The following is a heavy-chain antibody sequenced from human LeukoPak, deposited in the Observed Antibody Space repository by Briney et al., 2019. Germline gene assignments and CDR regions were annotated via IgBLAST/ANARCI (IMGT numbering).Heavy chain of an antibody. J-gene: IGHJ4*02. V-gene: IGHV1-2*02. D-gene: IGHD3-22*01. CDR1: GYTFTGYY. CDR3: ASQPYYYDSSGYPPLGY. CDR2: INPNSGGT. Sequence: ASVKVSCKASGYTFTGYYMHWVRQAPGQGLDWMGWINPNSGGTNYAQKFQGRVTLTRDTSISTAYMELSSLRSEDTAVYYCASQPYYYDSSGYPPLGYWGQGTLVTVSS.